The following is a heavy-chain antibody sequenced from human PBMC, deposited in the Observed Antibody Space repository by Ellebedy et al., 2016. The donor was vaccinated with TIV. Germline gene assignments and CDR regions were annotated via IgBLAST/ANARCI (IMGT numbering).Heavy chain of an antibody. Sequence: GESLTISCADSGFTLNTYAMSWVRQAPGKGLEWVANIKEDGSEEYYVDSVKGRFTISRDNAKNSLYLQMNSLRAEDTAVYYCARVTTLATGTGYYFDYWGQGTLVTVSS. D-gene: IGHD4-17*01. V-gene: IGHV3-7*01. CDR1: GFTLNTYA. J-gene: IGHJ4*02. CDR2: IKEDGSEE. CDR3: ARVTTLATGTGYYFDY.